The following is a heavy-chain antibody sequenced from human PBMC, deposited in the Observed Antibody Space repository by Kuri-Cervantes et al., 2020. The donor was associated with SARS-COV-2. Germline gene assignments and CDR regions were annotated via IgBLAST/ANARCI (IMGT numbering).Heavy chain of an antibody. V-gene: IGHV4-39*07. CDR1: GGSVSSGSYY. CDR2: IYHSGST. Sequence: SETLSLTCTVSGGSVSSGSYYWSWIRQPPGKGLEWIGSIYHSGSTYYNPSLKSRVTISVDTSKNQFSLKLSSVTAADTAVYYCARPRYGDYDGALDIWGQGTMVTVSS. D-gene: IGHD4-17*01. J-gene: IGHJ3*02. CDR3: ARPRYGDYDGALDI.